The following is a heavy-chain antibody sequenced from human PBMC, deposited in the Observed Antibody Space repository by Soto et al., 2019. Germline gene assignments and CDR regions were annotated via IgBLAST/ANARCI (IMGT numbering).Heavy chain of an antibody. Sequence: SETLSLTCSVSGDSISNSRFYWAWIRQRPGEGLEWIGSIYHTGNAYYNPSLKSRVTIFVDTSKNQFSLKLTSVTAADTALYYCARDYFDSSDYTTNWFDPWGQGTLVTVSS. D-gene: IGHD3-22*01. CDR1: GDSISNSRFY. J-gene: IGHJ5*02. CDR3: ARDYFDSSDYTTNWFDP. V-gene: IGHV4-39*01. CDR2: IYHTGNA.